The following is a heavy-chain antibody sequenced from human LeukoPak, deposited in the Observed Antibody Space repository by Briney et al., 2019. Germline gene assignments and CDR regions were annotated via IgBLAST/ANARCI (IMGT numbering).Heavy chain of an antibody. CDR2: INWNGGST. J-gene: IGHJ4*02. CDR3: AREWTYYYDSSGYYYEPAGFDY. V-gene: IGHV3-20*04. D-gene: IGHD3-22*01. Sequence: AGGSLRLSCAASGFTFDDYGMSWVRQAPGKGLEWVSGINWNGGSTGYADSVKGRFTISRDNAKNSLYLQMNSLRAEDTALYYCAREWTYYYDSSGYYYEPAGFDYWGQGTLVTVSS. CDR1: GFTFDDYG.